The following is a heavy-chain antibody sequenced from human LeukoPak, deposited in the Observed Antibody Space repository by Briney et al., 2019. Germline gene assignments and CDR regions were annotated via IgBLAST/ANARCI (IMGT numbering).Heavy chain of an antibody. Sequence: GGSLRLSCAASGFTFSSHAMSWVRQAPGKGLERVSGISDSGDTTYHADSVKGRFTISRDNSKNTLYLQMSSLRAEDTAVYYCARNPFGAHSSYFDYWGQGTLVTVSS. CDR3: ARNPFGAHSSYFDY. CDR1: GFTFSSHA. J-gene: IGHJ4*02. CDR2: ISDSGDTT. V-gene: IGHV3-23*01. D-gene: IGHD2/OR15-2a*01.